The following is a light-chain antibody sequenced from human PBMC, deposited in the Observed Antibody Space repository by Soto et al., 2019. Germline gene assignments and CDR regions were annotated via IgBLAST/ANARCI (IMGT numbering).Light chain of an antibody. CDR1: QSISSY. CDR2: GAS. V-gene: IGKV1-39*01. CDR3: QQSYSAPWT. J-gene: IGKJ1*01. Sequence: DIQMTQSPSSLSASVGDRVTITCRASQSISSYLNWYQQKPGKVPKLLNYGASSVQSGVPSRFSGGGSGTDFTLTISSLQPEDYAAYYCQQSYSAPWTFGQGTEVEIK.